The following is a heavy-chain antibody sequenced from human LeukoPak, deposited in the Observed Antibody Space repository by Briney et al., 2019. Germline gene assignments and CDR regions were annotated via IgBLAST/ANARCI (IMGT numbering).Heavy chain of an antibody. CDR3: ARSTRGATDFDY. V-gene: IGHV1-8*01. CDR1: GYTFTSYD. J-gene: IGHJ4*02. CDR2: MNPNSGNT. Sequence: ASVKVSCKASGYTFTSYDINWVRQAPGQGLEWMGWMNPNSGNTGYAQKFQGRVTMTRNTSISTAYMELSSLRSEDTAVYYCARSTRGATDFDYWGQGTLVTVSS. D-gene: IGHD1-26*01.